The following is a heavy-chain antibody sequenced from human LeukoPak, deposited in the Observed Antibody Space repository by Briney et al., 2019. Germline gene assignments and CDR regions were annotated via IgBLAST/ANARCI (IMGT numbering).Heavy chain of an antibody. J-gene: IGHJ5*02. CDR1: GFTLRSYP. CDR2: ISGSGGST. D-gene: IGHD6-13*01. Sequence: QPGASLRLPCAASGFTLRSYPMTWVRPAPGKGLEWVSGISGSGGSTHYADSVKGRFTISRDNSKDTLYLQMNSLRAEDAALYYCAKGRSTSWYAEETWGQGTLVTVSS. V-gene: IGHV3-23*01. CDR3: AKGRSTSWYAEET.